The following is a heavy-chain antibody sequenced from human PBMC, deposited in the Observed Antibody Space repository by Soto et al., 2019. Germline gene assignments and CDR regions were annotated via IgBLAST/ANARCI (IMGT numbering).Heavy chain of an antibody. CDR2: ISGYNGNA. CDR1: GYTFTSFG. V-gene: IGHV1-18*01. J-gene: IGHJ6*02. CDR3: ARPTDFYYYAMDV. Sequence: ASVKVSCKASGYTFTSFGINWERQAPGQGLEWMGWISGYNGNANYAQNLQDRVTMTRDTSTSTAYMELRSLRSDDTAVYYCARPTDFYYYAMDVWGQGTTVTVSS.